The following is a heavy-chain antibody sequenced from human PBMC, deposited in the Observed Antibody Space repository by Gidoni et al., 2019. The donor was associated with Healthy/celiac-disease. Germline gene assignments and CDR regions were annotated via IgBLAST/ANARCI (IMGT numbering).Heavy chain of an antibody. CDR1: GCSFSGYY. V-gene: IGHV4-34*01. D-gene: IGHD6-19*01. CDR3: ARGRVAVAGTWAYYYYGMDV. CDR2: INHSGST. Sequence: QLQLQQWRSGLLKPSQTLSLTFAVYGCSFSGYYCSWIRQPPGTGLEWIGEINHSGSTNYTPTLKSRVTISVDTSKNQSSLKLSSVTAADPAVYYCARGRVAVAGTWAYYYYGMDVWGQGTMVTVSS. J-gene: IGHJ6*02.